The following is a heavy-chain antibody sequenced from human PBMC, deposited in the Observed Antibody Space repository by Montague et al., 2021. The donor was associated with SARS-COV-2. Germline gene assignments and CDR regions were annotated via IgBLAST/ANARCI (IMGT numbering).Heavy chain of an antibody. V-gene: IGHV6-1*01. CDR3: TSGREGNYNVMDV. J-gene: IGHJ6*02. D-gene: IGHD1-1*01. CDR1: GDSAAGLRRQ. CDR2: TYSWKKKHH. Sequence: CAISGDSAAGLRRQCGRAHVSTSVTLVWLMPTYSWKKKHHDYAVSVRCRVTINPDTSKNQFSLQLNSVTPEDTAIYSCTSGREGNYNVMDVWGQGTTVTVSS.